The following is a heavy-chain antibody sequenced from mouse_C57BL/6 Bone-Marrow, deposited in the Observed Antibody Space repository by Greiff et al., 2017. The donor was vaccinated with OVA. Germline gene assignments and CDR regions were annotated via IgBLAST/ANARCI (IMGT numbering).Heavy chain of an antibody. CDR1: GFNIKDDY. Sequence: LVESGAELVRPGASVKLSCTASGFNIKDDYMHWVKQRPEQGLEWIGWIDPENGDTEYASKFQGKATITADTSSNTAYLQLSSLTSEDTAVYYCTTRVYYYGSSAFAYWGQGTLVTVSA. D-gene: IGHD1-1*01. CDR3: TTRVYYYGSSAFAY. V-gene: IGHV14-4*01. J-gene: IGHJ3*01. CDR2: IDPENGDT.